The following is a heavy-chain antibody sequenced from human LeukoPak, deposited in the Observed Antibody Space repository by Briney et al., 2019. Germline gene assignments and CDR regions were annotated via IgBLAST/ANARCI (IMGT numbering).Heavy chain of an antibody. CDR3: AKDRHSSGWYYFDY. CDR1: GFTISSYS. D-gene: IGHD6-19*01. J-gene: IGHJ4*02. CDR2: ISWNSGSI. V-gene: IGHV3-9*01. Sequence: GGSLRLSCAASGFTISSYSMNLVRQAAGKGLEWVSGISWNSGSIGYADSVKGRFTISRDNAKNSLYLQMNSLRAEDTALYYCAKDRHSSGWYYFDYWGQGTLVTVSS.